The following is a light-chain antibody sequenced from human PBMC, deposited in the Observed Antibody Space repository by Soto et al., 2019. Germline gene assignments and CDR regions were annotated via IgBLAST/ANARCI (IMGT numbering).Light chain of an antibody. V-gene: IGKV3-20*01. CDR2: HAS. J-gene: IGKJ2*01. CDR1: QVVSSSF. CDR3: HQYVTFPLS. Sequence: EIVLTQSPGTLSLSPGESATLSCRANQVVSSSFLAWYQQKPGQAPRLLIYHASDRATGVPARFSGSGSGTDFALTITSLAPDDFAMFYCHQYVTFPLSFGQGTKLEIK.